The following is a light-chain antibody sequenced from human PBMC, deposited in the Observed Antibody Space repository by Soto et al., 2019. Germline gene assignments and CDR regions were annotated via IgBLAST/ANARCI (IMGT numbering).Light chain of an antibody. CDR2: EVS. Sequence: QSALTQPASVSGSPGQSITISCTGTSSDVGGYNYVSWYQQHPGKAPKLMIYEVSNRPSGVSNRFSGSKSGNTASLTISGLQAEDEDEYYCSSDTSSSNDYVFGTGTKLTAL. J-gene: IGLJ1*01. CDR1: SSDVGGYNY. CDR3: SSDTSSSNDYV. V-gene: IGLV2-14*01.